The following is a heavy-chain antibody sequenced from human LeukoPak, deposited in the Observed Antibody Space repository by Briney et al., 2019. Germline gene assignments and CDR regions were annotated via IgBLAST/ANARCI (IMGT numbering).Heavy chain of an antibody. D-gene: IGHD1-1*01. V-gene: IGHV3-48*01. CDR2: ISSSSSTI. J-gene: IGHJ4*02. CDR1: GFTFSSYS. Sequence: GGSLRLSCAASGFTFSSYSMNWVRQAPGKGLEWVSYISSSSSTIYYADSVKGRFTISRDNAKNTLYLQMNSLRAEDTAVYYCARENWYLDYWGQGTLVTVSP. CDR3: ARENWYLDY.